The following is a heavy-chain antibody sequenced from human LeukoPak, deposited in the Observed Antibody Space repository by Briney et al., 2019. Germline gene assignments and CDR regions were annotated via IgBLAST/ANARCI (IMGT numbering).Heavy chain of an antibody. CDR2: ISGSGGST. D-gene: IGHD3-22*01. CDR3: AKNGLAYYDSSGYGP. Sequence: SGGSLRLSCAASGFTFSTYGMSWVRQAPGKGLEWVSAISGSGGSTYYADSVKGRFTVSRDNSKNTLYLQMSSLRAEDTAVYYCAKNGLAYYDSSGYGPWGQGTLVTVSS. CDR1: GFTFSTYG. V-gene: IGHV3-23*01. J-gene: IGHJ5*02.